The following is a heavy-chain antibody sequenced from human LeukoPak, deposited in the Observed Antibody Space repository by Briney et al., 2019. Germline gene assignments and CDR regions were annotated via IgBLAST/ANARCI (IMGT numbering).Heavy chain of an antibody. CDR2: IYYSGST. J-gene: IGHJ4*02. V-gene: IGHV4-39*01. CDR3: ARRYYGSSSFDY. Sequence: SETLSLTCTVSGGSISSSSFHWGWIRQPPGKGLEWIGSIYYSGSTYYNPSLKSRVTISVDTSKNQFSLKLSSVTAADTAVYYCARRYYGSSSFDYWGQGTLVTVSS. CDR1: GGSISSSSFH. D-gene: IGHD3-10*01.